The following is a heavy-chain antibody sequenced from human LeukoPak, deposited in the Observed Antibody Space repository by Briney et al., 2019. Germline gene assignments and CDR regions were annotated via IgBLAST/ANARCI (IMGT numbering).Heavy chain of an antibody. CDR1: GFTVSSNY. Sequence: GGSLRPSCAASGFTVSSNYMSWVRQAPGKGLEWVSVIYSGGSTYYADSVKGRFTISRDNSKNTLYLQMNSLRAEDTAVYYCATSDYYGSGSLAYYYYGMDVWGKGTTVTVSS. D-gene: IGHD3-10*01. V-gene: IGHV3-53*01. CDR2: IYSGGST. CDR3: ATSDYYGSGSLAYYYYGMDV. J-gene: IGHJ6*04.